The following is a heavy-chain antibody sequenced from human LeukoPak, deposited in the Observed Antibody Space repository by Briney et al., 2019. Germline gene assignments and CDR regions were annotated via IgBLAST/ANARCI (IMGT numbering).Heavy chain of an antibody. CDR2: IYYSGST. J-gene: IGHJ4*02. D-gene: IGHD3-3*01. CDR1: GGSISSYY. Sequence: PSETLSLTCTVSGGSISSYYWSWIRQPPGKGLEWIGYIYYSGSTNYNPPLKSRVTISVDTSKNQFSLKLSSVTAADTAVYYCAREVADYDFWSGYPPNYFDYWGQGTLVTVSS. CDR3: AREVADYDFWSGYPPNYFDY. V-gene: IGHV4-59*01.